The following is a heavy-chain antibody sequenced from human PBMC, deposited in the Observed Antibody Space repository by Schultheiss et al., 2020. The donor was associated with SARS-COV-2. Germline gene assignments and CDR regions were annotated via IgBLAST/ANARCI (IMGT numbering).Heavy chain of an antibody. V-gene: IGHV4-39*07. D-gene: IGHD5-18*01. Sequence: SETLSLTCTVSGGSISSSSYYWGWIRQPPGKGLEWIGSIYYSGSTYYNPSLKSRVTISVDTSKNQFSLKLSSVTAADTAVYYCARRGTAGYSYGSYFDYWGQGTLVTVSS. J-gene: IGHJ4*02. CDR1: GGSISSSSYY. CDR3: ARRGTAGYSYGSYFDY. CDR2: IYYSGST.